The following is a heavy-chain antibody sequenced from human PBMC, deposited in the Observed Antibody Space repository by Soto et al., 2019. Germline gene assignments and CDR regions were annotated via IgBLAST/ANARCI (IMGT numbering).Heavy chain of an antibody. J-gene: IGHJ6*02. CDR3: ARTESSSWSFFYYGMDV. D-gene: IGHD6-13*01. CDR2: VYYSGGT. Sequence: QVQLKEAGPGLVKPSETLALTCTVSGGSIGSYYWSWIRQPPGRGLEWIGCVYYSGGTNYNPSLKSLVTMSMDKSNNQFSLRLSSVTAADTAVYYCARTESSSWSFFYYGMDVWGQGTTVTVSS. V-gene: IGHV4-59*01. CDR1: GGSIGSYY.